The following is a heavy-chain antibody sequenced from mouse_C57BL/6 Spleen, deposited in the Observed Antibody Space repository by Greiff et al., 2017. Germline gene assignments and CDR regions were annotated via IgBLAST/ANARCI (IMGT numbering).Heavy chain of an antibody. CDR1: GYSFTSGYY. V-gene: IGHV3-6*01. CDR2: ISYGGSN. J-gene: IGHJ3*01. Sequence: DVKLQESGPGFVKPSQSLSLTCSVTGYSFTSGYYWNWIRQFPGNKLEWMGYISYGGSNNYNTPLKNRITITRDTSKNLFFLKLNSVTTEDTASYYCARRTNFDWFAYWGQGTLVTVSA. CDR3: ARRTNFDWFAY.